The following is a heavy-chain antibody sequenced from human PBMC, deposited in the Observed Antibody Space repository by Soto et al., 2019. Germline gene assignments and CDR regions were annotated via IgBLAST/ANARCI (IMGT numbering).Heavy chain of an antibody. CDR1: GFTFSSYG. D-gene: IGHD3-10*01. J-gene: IGHJ5*02. V-gene: IGHV3-30*03. Sequence: GGSLRLSCAASGFTFSSYGMHWVRQAPGKGLEWVAVISYDGSNKYYADSVKGRLTVTTDTSTSTVYMELRSLRSDDTAMYYCARFTSVSANGEWLDPWGQGTLVTVSS. CDR2: ISYDGSNK. CDR3: ARFTSVSANGEWLDP.